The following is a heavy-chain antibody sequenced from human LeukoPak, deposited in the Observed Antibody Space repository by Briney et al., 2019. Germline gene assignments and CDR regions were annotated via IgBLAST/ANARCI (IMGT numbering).Heavy chain of an antibody. CDR1: GFTFSSYA. CDR3: APSPAPYYYYGMDV. J-gene: IGHJ6*02. Sequence: GGSLRLSCAASGFTFSSYAMSWVRQAPGKGLEWVSAISDSGGSTYYGDSVKGRFTISRDNSKNTLYLQMNSLRAEDTAVYYCAPSPAPYYYYGMDVGGQGTTVTVSS. CDR2: ISDSGGST. V-gene: IGHV3-23*01.